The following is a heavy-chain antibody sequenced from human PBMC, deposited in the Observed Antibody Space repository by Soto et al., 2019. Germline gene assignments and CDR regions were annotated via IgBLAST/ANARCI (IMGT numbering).Heavy chain of an antibody. CDR2: VSGYNYNT. CDR1: GYSFRSYG. CDR3: GRSSSMLGAGWSDS. V-gene: IGHV1-18*01. J-gene: IGHJ5*01. D-gene: IGHD2-8*01. Sequence: GASVKVSCKASGYSFRSYGINWVRQAPGQGLEWIGWVSGYNYNTKYAQKLQGRITVTTDTSTNTAYMELRSLRSDDTAVYCCGRSSSMLGAGWSDSWGRGTLVTVSS.